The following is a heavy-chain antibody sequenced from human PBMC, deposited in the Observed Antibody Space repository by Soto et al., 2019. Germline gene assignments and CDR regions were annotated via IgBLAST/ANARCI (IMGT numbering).Heavy chain of an antibody. V-gene: IGHV3-48*02. J-gene: IGHJ3*02. CDR3: ARGEGTIFGVVITSGGAFDI. D-gene: IGHD3-3*01. CDR2: ISSSSSTI. Sequence: GSLRLSCAASGFTFSSYSMNWVRQAPGKGLEWVSYISSSSSTIYYADSVKGRFTISRDNAKNSLYLQMNSLRDEDTAVYYCARGEGTIFGVVITSGGAFDIWGQGTMVTVSS. CDR1: GFTFSSYS.